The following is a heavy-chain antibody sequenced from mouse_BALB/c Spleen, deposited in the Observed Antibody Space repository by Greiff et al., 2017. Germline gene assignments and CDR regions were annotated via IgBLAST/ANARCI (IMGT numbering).Heavy chain of an antibody. V-gene: IGHV7-3*02. Sequence: EVKLVESGGGLVQPGGSLRLSCATSGFTFTDYYMSWVRQPPGKALEWLGFIRNKANGYTTEYSASVKGRFTISRDNSQSILYLQMNTLRAEDSATYYCARERAYYYGSSPFAYWGQGTLVTVSA. CDR3: ARERAYYYGSSPFAY. J-gene: IGHJ3*01. CDR2: IRNKANGYTT. CDR1: GFTFTDYY. D-gene: IGHD1-1*01.